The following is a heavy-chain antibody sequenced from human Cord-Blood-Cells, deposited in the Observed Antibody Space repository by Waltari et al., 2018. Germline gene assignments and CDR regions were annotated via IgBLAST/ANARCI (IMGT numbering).Heavy chain of an antibody. CDR1: GGSISSSSYY. CDR3: ARTLGGSYYAFDI. Sequence: QLQLQESGPGLVKPSETLSLTCTVSGGSISSSSYYWGWTRQPPGKGLEWIGSIYYSGSTYYNPSLKSRVTISVDTSKNQFSLKLSSVTAADTAVYYCARTLGGSYYAFDIWGQGTMVTVSS. J-gene: IGHJ3*02. CDR2: IYYSGST. D-gene: IGHD1-26*01. V-gene: IGHV4-39*01.